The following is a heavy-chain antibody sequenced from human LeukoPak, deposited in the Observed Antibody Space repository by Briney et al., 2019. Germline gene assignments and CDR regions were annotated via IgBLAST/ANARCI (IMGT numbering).Heavy chain of an antibody. J-gene: IGHJ4*02. CDR2: IYYSGST. Sequence: PSETLSLTCTVSGGSISSSNYYWGWIRQPPGKGLEWIGTIYYSGSTYYNPSLKSRVTISVDTSKNQFSMKLRFVTAADTAVYYCARQSWTYYFDSWGQGTLVTVSS. V-gene: IGHV4-39*01. CDR1: GGSISSSNYY. D-gene: IGHD3/OR15-3a*01. CDR3: ARQSWTYYFDS.